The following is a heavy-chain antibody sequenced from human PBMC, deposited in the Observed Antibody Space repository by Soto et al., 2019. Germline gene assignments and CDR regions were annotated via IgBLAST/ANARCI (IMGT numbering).Heavy chain of an antibody. J-gene: IGHJ4*02. Sequence: PSETLSLTCTVSGGSISSSSYYWGWIRQPPGKGLEWIGSIYYSGSTYYNPSLKSRVTISVDTSKNQFSPKLSSVTAADTAVYYCARSPRDGYNFFYWRQGTLVTVSS. CDR1: GGSISSSSYY. V-gene: IGHV4-39*01. CDR3: ARSPRDGYNFFY. CDR2: IYYSGST. D-gene: IGHD5-12*01.